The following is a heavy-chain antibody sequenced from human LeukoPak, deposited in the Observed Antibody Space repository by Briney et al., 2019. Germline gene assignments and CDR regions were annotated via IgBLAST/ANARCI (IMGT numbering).Heavy chain of an antibody. J-gene: IGHJ4*02. D-gene: IGHD1-26*01. CDR3: ARRVNIVGADY. CDR1: GGSISSYY. V-gene: IGHV4-34*01. CDR2: INHSGST. Sequence: SETLSLTCTVSGGSISSYYWSWIRQPPGKGLEWIGEINHSGSTNYNPSLKSRVTISVDTSKNQFSLKLSSVTAADTAVYYCARRVNIVGADYWGQGTLVTVSS.